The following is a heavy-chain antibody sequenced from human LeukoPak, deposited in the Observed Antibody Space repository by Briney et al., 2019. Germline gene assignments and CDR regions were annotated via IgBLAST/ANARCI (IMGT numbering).Heavy chain of an antibody. CDR3: ASGPMVIKAFDI. Sequence: KPSETLSLTCAVYGGSFSGYYWSWIRQPPGKGLEWIGEINHSGSTNYNPSLKSRVTISVDTSKNQFSLKLSSVTAADTVVYYCASGPMVIKAFDIWGQGTMVTVSS. CDR1: GGSFSGYY. J-gene: IGHJ3*02. CDR2: INHSGST. D-gene: IGHD3-22*01. V-gene: IGHV4-34*01.